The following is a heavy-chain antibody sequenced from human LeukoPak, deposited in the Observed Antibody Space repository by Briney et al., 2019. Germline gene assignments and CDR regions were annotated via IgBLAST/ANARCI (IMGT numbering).Heavy chain of an antibody. Sequence: ASVKVSCKASGYTFTSYYMHWVRQAPGQGLEWMGWINPNSGGTNYAQKFQGRVTMTRDTSISTAYMELSRLRSDDTAVYYCARDIMGVGATEDDFDYWGQGTLVTVSS. CDR3: ARDIMGVGATEDDFDY. J-gene: IGHJ4*02. CDR1: GYTFTSYY. CDR2: INPNSGGT. D-gene: IGHD1-26*01. V-gene: IGHV1-2*02.